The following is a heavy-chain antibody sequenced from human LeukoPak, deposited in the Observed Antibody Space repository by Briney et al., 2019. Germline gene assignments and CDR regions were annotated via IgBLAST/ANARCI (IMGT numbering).Heavy chain of an antibody. CDR3: ARRQLVSRINWFDP. CDR1: GYTFTSYD. J-gene: IGHJ5*02. D-gene: IGHD6-13*01. Sequence: ASVKVSCKASGYTFTSYDISWVRQAPGQGLEWMGWISAYNGNTNYAQKLQGRVTMTTDTSTSTAHMELRSLRSDDTAVYYCARRQLVSRINWFDPWGQGTLVTVSS. V-gene: IGHV1-18*01. CDR2: ISAYNGNT.